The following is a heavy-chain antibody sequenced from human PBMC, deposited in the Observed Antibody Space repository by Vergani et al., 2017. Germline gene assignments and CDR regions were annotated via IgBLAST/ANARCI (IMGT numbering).Heavy chain of an antibody. CDR1: GYIFPLSS. CDR2: IYPGDSDT. CDR3: ATTVGGSDY. V-gene: IGHV5-51*01. J-gene: IGHJ4*02. D-gene: IGHD4-11*01. Sequence: EVQLVQSGAEVKKPGVSLKLSSNLSGYIFPLSSIVWVRHMPGKCLECMGIIYPGDSDTRYSPSFQGQVTISAAKSISTAYLQWSSLKASDTAMYYCATTVGGSDYWGQGTLVTVSS.